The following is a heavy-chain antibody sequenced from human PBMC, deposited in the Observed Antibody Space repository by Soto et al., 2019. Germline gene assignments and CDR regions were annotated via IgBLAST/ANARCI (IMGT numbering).Heavy chain of an antibody. V-gene: IGHV3-30*18. J-gene: IGHJ6*02. CDR1: GFTFSSYG. D-gene: IGHD2-2*01. CDR2: ISYDGSNK. CDR3: AKRGYCSSTSCYGMDV. Sequence: QVQLVESGGGVVQPGRSLRLSCAASGFTFSSYGMHWVRQAPGKGLEWVAVISYDGSNKYYADSVKGRFTISRDNSKNTLYLQMNSRRAEDTAVYYCAKRGYCSSTSCYGMDVWGQGTTVTVSS.